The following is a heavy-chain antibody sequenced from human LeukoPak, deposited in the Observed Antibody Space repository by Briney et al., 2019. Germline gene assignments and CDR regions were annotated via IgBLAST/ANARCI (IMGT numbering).Heavy chain of an antibody. CDR3: AITEYSGSYAYFDY. D-gene: IGHD1-26*01. V-gene: IGHV3-11*01. Sequence: GGSLRLSCAASGFTFSDYYMSWIRQAPGKGLEWVSYISSSGSTIYYADSVKGRFTISRDNAKNSLYLQMNSLRAEDTAVYYCAITEYSGSYAYFDYWGQGTLVTVSS. J-gene: IGHJ4*02. CDR1: GFTFSDYY. CDR2: ISSSGSTI.